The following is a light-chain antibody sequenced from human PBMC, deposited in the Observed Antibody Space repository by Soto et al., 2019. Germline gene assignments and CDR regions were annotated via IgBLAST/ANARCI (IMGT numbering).Light chain of an antibody. J-gene: IGKJ1*01. CDR3: QQRSL. CDR1: QSVSSY. V-gene: IGKV3-11*01. CDR2: DAS. Sequence: EIVLTQSPATLSLSPGERATLSCRASQSVSSYLAWYQQKPGQAPRLLIYDASNRATGIPARFSGSGSGTDFTLNISSLEPEDFAVYYCQQRSLFGQGTRVEIK.